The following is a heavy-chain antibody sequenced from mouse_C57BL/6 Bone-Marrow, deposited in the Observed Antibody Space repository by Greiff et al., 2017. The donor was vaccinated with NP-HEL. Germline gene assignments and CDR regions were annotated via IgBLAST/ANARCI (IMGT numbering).Heavy chain of an antibody. J-gene: IGHJ1*03. D-gene: IGHD1-1*01. CDR1: GYAFSSSW. CDR3: ARELRWGYFDV. CDR2: IYPGDGDT. Sequence: VKLVESGPELVKPGASVKISCKASGYAFSSSWMNWVKQRPGKGLEWIGRIYPGDGDTNYNGKFKGKATLTADKSSSTAYMQLSSLTSEDSAVYFCARELRWGYFDVWGTGTTVTVSS. V-gene: IGHV1-82*01.